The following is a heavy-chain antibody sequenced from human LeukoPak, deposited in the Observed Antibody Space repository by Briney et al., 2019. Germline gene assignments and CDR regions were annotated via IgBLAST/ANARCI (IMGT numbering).Heavy chain of an antibody. CDR3: AREIVVVPSAMGFDP. CDR1: EYTFTTYY. J-gene: IGHJ5*02. D-gene: IGHD2-2*01. CDR2: INPSGGST. Sequence: GASVKVSCKASEYTFTTYYIHWVRQAPGQGLEWMGVINPSGGSTSFAQKFQARLTMTRDTSTSTVYMELSGLNSEDTAVYYCAREIVVVPSAMGFDPWGQGTLVTVSS. V-gene: IGHV1-46*01.